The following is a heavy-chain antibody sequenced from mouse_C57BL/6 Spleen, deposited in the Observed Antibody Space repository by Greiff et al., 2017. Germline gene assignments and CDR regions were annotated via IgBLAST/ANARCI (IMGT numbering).Heavy chain of an antibody. CDR2: IHPNSGST. V-gene: IGHV1-64*01. CDR3: AVMVTTDAMDY. D-gene: IGHD2-2*01. CDR1: GYTFTSYW. J-gene: IGHJ4*01. Sequence: VQLQQPGAELVKPGASVKLSCKASGYTFTSYWMHWVKQRPGQGLEWIGMIHPNSGSTNYNEKFKSKATLTVDKSSSTAYMQLSSLTSEDSAVYYCAVMVTTDAMDYWGQGTSVTVSS.